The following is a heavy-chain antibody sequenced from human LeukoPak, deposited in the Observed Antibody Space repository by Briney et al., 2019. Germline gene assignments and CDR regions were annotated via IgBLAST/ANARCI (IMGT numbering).Heavy chain of an antibody. CDR3: AREIGYCSGGSCYYYYMDV. CDR2: IYTSGST. J-gene: IGHJ6*03. CDR1: GDSITSGIHY. Sequence: SETLSLTCTVSGDSITSGIHYWSWFRQPAGKGLEWIGRIYTSGSTNYNPSLKSRVTISVDTSKNQFSLKLSSVTAADTAVYYCAREIGYCSGGSCYYYYMDVWGKGTTVTVSS. V-gene: IGHV4-61*02. D-gene: IGHD2-15*01.